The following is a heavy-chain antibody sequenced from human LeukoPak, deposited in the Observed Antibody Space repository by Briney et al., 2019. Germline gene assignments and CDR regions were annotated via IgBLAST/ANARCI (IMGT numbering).Heavy chain of an antibody. Sequence: ASVEVSCKASGYTFTGYYMHWVRRAPGQGLEWMGWINPNSGGTNYAQKVQGRVTMTRDTSISTAYMELSRLRSDDTAVYYCASSLLWFGELFPWGQGTLVTVSS. D-gene: IGHD3-10*01. CDR3: ASSLLWFGELFP. CDR2: INPNSGGT. CDR1: GYTFTGYY. J-gene: IGHJ5*02. V-gene: IGHV1-2*02.